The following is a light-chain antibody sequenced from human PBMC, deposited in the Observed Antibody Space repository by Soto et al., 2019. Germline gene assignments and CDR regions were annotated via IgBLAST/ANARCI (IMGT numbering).Light chain of an antibody. Sequence: QSVLTQPASVSGSPGQSITISCTGTNSDIGAYNSVSWYQQHPGTAPKLMISEVANRPSGISNRFSGSKSANTASLTISGLQAEDEAEYYCISFTTSTTVLFGGGTKLTVL. CDR3: ISFTTSTTVL. V-gene: IGLV2-14*01. CDR1: NSDIGAYNS. CDR2: EVA. J-gene: IGLJ2*01.